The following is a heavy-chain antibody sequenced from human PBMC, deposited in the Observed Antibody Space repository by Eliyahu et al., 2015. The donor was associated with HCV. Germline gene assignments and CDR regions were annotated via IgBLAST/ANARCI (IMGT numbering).Heavy chain of an antibody. J-gene: IGHJ4*02. CDR3: ARATEYSSSSGY. V-gene: IGHV3-21*01. CDR2: ISSSSSYI. CDR1: GFXFSSYS. D-gene: IGHD6-6*01. Sequence: EVQLVESGGGLVKPGGSLRLSCAASGFXFSSYSMNWVRQAPGEGPEXGSSISSSSSYIYYADSVKGRFTISRDNAKNSLYLQMNSLRAEDTAVYYCARATEYSSSSGYWGQGTLVTVSS.